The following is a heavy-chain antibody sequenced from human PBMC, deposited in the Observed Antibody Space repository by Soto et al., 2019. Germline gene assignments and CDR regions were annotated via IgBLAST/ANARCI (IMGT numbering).Heavy chain of an antibody. Sequence: QVQLQESGPGLVKPSETLSLTCTVSGGSVSSDTHYWSWIRQPPGKRLEWIGFIYSSGRTNYNPCLKSRVTMSVDTSNTQFTLKLRSVIVADTAVYHCARFVRSCSGTTCYTRADVWGQGTTDTVSS. CDR2: IYSSGRT. D-gene: IGHD2-2*02. V-gene: IGHV4-61*01. J-gene: IGHJ6*02. CDR3: ARFVRSCSGTTCYTRADV. CDR1: GGSVSSDTHY.